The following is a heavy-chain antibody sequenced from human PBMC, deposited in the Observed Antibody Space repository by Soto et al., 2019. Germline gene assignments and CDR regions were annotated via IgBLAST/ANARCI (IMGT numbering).Heavy chain of an antibody. CDR3: TAGRYTYGLDY. CDR1: GLTLSSYA. Sequence: GGSLRLSCAASGLTLSSYAMSWVRRVAGKGLERVSGMSGSGDSTYYADSVRGRFTISRDNSKNTLYLQMNSLKTEDTAVYFCTAGRYTYGLDYWGQGTLVTVSS. CDR2: MSGSGDST. J-gene: IGHJ4*02. V-gene: IGHV3-23*01. D-gene: IGHD5-18*01.